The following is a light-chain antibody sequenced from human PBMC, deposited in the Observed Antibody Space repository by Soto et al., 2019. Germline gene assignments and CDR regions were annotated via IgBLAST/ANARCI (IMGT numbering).Light chain of an antibody. Sequence: QSALTQPASVSGSPGQSITISCTGTSSDVGGYNYVSWYQQHPGKAPKLMIYDVSNRPSGVSNRFSGSKSGNTASLTISGLQAEDEADYYCSSYTSSSTPVVFGGGTKPTVL. CDR2: DVS. J-gene: IGLJ2*01. CDR1: SSDVGGYNY. V-gene: IGLV2-14*01. CDR3: SSYTSSSTPVV.